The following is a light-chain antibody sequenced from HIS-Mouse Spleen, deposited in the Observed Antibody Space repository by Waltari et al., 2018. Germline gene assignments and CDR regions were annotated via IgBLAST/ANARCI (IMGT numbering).Light chain of an antibody. CDR1: SSDVGSYNL. Sequence: QSALTQPPSVSGSPGQSITISCTGTSSDVGSYNLFSWYQQNPGKAPKLMIYEGSKRPSGVSNRFSGSKSGNTASLTISGLQAEDEADYYCCSYAGSVGVFGGGTKLTVL. CDR3: CSYAGSVGV. CDR2: EGS. J-gene: IGLJ3*02. V-gene: IGLV2-23*01.